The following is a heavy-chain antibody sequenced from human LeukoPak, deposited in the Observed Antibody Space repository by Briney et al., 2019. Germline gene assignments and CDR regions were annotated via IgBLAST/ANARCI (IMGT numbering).Heavy chain of an antibody. D-gene: IGHD4-17*01. Sequence: PSETLSLTCSVSGGSISRSSYYWGWIRQPPGKGLEWIGSIYYSGSTYYNPSLKSRVTISVDTSKNQFSLKLSSVTAADTAVYYCARVTVTTSWGPAAFDIWGQGTMVTVSS. J-gene: IGHJ3*02. CDR1: GGSISRSSYY. V-gene: IGHV4-39*01. CDR2: IYYSGST. CDR3: ARVTVTTSWGPAAFDI.